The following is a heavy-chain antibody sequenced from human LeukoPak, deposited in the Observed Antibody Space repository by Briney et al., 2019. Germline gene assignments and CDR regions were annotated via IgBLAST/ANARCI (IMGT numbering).Heavy chain of an antibody. CDR1: GGSISSGNYY. CDR3: ATEGGRRGFMVRGTKYYFDY. D-gene: IGHD3-10*01. CDR2: IYTSGST. J-gene: IGHJ4*02. V-gene: IGHV4-61*02. Sequence: SETLSLTCTVSGGSISSGNYYWNWIRQPAGKGLEWIGRIYTSGSTNYNPSLKSRVTISLDTSKNQFSLKLSSVTAADTAIYYCATEGGRRGFMVRGTKYYFDYWGQGTLVTVSS.